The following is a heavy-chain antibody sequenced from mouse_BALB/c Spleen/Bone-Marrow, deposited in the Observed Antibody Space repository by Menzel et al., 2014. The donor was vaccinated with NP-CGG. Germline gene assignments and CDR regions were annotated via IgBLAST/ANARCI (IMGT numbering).Heavy chain of an antibody. J-gene: IGHJ4*01. V-gene: IGHV1-31*01. Sequence: VQLQQPGPELVKPGASVKISCKASGYSFTGYYMHWVKQSHVKSLEWIGRINPYNGATSYNQNFKDKASLTVDKSSSTAYMELHSLTSEDSAVYYCARKELLIPTVVATDAMDYWGQGTSVTVSS. CDR3: ARKELLIPTVVATDAMDY. CDR1: GYSFTGYY. CDR2: INPYNGAT. D-gene: IGHD1-1*01.